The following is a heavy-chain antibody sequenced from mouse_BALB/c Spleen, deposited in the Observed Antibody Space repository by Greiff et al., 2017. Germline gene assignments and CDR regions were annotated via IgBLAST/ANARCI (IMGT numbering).Heavy chain of an antibody. CDR1: GDSITSGY. V-gene: IGHV3-8*02. CDR2: ISYSGST. CDR3: ARSPYDPYYAMDY. D-gene: IGHD2-3*01. J-gene: IGHJ4*01. Sequence: EVKLMESGPSLVKPSQTLSLTCSVTGDSITSGYWNWIRKFPGNKLEYMGYISYSGSTYYNPSLKSRISITRDTSKNQYYLQLNSVTTEDTATYYCARSPYDPYYAMDYWGQGTSVTVSS.